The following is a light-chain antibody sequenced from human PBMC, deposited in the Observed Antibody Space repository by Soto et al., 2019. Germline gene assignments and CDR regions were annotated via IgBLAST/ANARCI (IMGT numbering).Light chain of an antibody. CDR2: AAS. V-gene: IGKV1-8*01. Sequence: AVLLTQSPSSFSASTGDRATITCRASQDIHNYLACYQQVPGKAPKLLLYAASILQTAVPTRFSGSGSGTDFTLTIDGLQSEDFATYFCQHYYNYPWTFGQGTTVE. J-gene: IGKJ1*01. CDR1: QDIHNY. CDR3: QHYYNYPWT.